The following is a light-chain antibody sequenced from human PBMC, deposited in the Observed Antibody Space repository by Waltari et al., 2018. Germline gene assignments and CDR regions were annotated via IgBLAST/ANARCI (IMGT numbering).Light chain of an antibody. V-gene: IGKV4-1*01. CDR3: QQYYSTMYT. J-gene: IGKJ2*01. CDR1: QNLLYSSDNKNY. Sequence: DIVMTQSPDSLGVSLGERATINCKSSQNLLYSSDNKNYLAWYQQKPGPPPKLLISWAATRESGVPDRFSGSGSGTDFTLTISSLQAEDVAVYYCQQYYSTMYTFGQGTKLEIK. CDR2: WAA.